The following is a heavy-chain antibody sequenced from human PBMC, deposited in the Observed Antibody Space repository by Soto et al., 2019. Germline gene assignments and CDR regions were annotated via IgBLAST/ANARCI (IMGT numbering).Heavy chain of an antibody. CDR2: ISSSGSTI. D-gene: IGHD4-4*01. J-gene: IGHJ5*02. CDR3: ARDPTISNDNWFDP. V-gene: IGHV3-11*01. CDR1: GFTFSDYY. Sequence: PGGSLRLSCAASGFTFSDYYMSWIRQAPGKGLEWVSYISSSGSTIYYADSVKGRFTISRDNAKNSLYLQMNSLRAEDTAVYYCARDPTISNDNWFDPWGQGTLVTVSS.